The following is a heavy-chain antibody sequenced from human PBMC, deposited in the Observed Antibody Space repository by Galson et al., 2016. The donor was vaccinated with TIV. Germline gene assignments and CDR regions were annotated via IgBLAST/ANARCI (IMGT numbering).Heavy chain of an antibody. CDR2: ISGSVNTI. CDR1: GFKFSNFG. V-gene: IGHV3-48*03. CDR3: ATADHYDPAAYGLDV. D-gene: IGHD3-3*01. Sequence: SLRLSCAASGFKFSNFGMHWVRQAPGKGLEWVSYISGSVNTIYYADSVRGRFIISRDNAKNSLFLQMNSLRADDTAVYYCATADHYDPAAYGLDVWGQGTTVIVSS. J-gene: IGHJ6*02.